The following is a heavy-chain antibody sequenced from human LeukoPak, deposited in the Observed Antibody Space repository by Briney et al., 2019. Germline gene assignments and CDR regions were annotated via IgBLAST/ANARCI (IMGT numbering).Heavy chain of an antibody. J-gene: IGHJ1*01. V-gene: IGHV3-30*14. Sequence: PGRSLRLSCAASGFTFSSHTLHWVRQAPGKGLEWVAVISYDGSNKDYTDSVKGRFTISRDDSKNTLYLQLNSLRVEDTAVYYCARIPIVTITSGGYWGQGTLVTVSS. CDR2: ISYDGSNK. CDR3: ARIPIVTITSGGY. CDR1: GFTFSSHT. D-gene: IGHD5-12*01.